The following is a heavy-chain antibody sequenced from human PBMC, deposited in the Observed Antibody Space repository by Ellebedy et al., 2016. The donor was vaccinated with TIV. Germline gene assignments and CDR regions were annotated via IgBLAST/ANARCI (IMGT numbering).Heavy chain of an antibody. J-gene: IGHJ3*02. V-gene: IGHV3-21*04. D-gene: IGHD4/OR15-4a*01. CDR1: GFTFSSYS. CDR3: AKGGAPDAFDI. Sequence: GESLKISXAASGFTFSSYSMNWVRQAPGKGLEWVSSISSSSSYIYYADSVKGRFTISRDNSKNTLYLQMNSLRAEDTAVYYCAKGGAPDAFDIWGQGTMVTVSS. CDR2: ISSSSSYI.